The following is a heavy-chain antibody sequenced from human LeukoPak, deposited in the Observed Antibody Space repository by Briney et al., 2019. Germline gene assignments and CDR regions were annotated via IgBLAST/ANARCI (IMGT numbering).Heavy chain of an antibody. CDR3: ARLNWQLDHYFDY. CDR1: GFSFSTYW. V-gene: IGHV3-74*01. J-gene: IGHJ4*02. CDR2: INSDGSVT. Sequence: GSLRLSCAASGFSFSTYWMHWVRQAPGKGLVWVSRINSDGSVTDYADSVKGRFSISRDNGKNTVYLQMNSLRAEDTAVYYCARLNWQLDHYFDYWGQGTPVTVSS. D-gene: IGHD6-6*01.